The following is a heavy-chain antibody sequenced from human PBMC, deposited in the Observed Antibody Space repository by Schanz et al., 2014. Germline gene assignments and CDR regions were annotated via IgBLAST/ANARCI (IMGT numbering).Heavy chain of an antibody. CDR3: AASSGWHPSTDY. V-gene: IGHV3-48*01. CDR2: VSRSTPDI. CDR1: GLIFSNYV. Sequence: EVQLLESGGGLIQPGGSLKLSCAASGLIFSNYVMSWVRQAPGKGLEWVSYVSRSTPDIYYADSVKGRFTMSRDNAKNSVFLQMNSLRVEDTAVYYCAASSGWHPSTDYWGQGTLVTVSS. D-gene: IGHD6-19*01. J-gene: IGHJ4*02.